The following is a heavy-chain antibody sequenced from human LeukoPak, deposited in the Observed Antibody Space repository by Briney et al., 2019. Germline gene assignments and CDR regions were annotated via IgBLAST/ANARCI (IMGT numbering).Heavy chain of an antibody. CDR3: ARDKTNGYYDNVGFDP. J-gene: IGHJ5*02. V-gene: IGHV4-59*01. Sequence: SETLSLTCTVSGGSISSYYWSWIRQPPGKGLEWIGYIYYSGSTNYNPSLKSRVTISVDTSKNQFSLKLSSVTAADTAVYYCARDKTNGYYDNVGFDPWGQGTLVTVSS. CDR2: IYYSGST. CDR1: GGSISSYY. D-gene: IGHD3-22*01.